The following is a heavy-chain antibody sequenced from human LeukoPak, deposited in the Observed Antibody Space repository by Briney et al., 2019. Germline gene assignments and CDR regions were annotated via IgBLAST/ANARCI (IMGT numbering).Heavy chain of an antibody. CDR3: ARVPRVEMATIYYYYYGMDV. J-gene: IGHJ6*02. V-gene: IGHV3-33*01. Sequence: QPGRSLRLSCAASGFTFSSYGMHWVRQAPGKGLEWVAVIWYDGSNKYYADSVKGRFTISRDNSKNTLYLQMNSLRAEDTAVYYCARVPRVEMATIYYYYYGMDVWGQGTTVTVSS. CDR1: GFTFSSYG. D-gene: IGHD5-24*01. CDR2: IWYDGSNK.